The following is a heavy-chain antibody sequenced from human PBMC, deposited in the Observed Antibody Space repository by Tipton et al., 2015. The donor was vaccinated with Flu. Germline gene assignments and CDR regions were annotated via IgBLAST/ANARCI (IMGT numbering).Heavy chain of an antibody. Sequence: TLSLTCSVSGASLSSGYSYWSWVRQPAGKGLEWIGRIFTTGSTNYNPSLKIRVTISVDTSRNQFSLRLSSVTAADTAVYYCARRDYSNYVSEPKNWFDPWGQGTLVTVSS. V-gene: IGHV4-61*02. CDR2: IFTTGST. D-gene: IGHD4-11*01. CDR1: GASLSSGYSY. CDR3: ARRDYSNYVSEPKNWFDP. J-gene: IGHJ5*02.